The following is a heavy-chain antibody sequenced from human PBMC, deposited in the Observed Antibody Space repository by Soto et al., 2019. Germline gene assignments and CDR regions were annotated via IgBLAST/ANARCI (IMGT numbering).Heavy chain of an antibody. CDR3: ARDTPSYSRSWYVPYYYYGMDV. Sequence: GGSLRLSCAASGFTFSSYSMNWVRQAPGKGLEWVSSISSSSSYIYYADSVKGRFTISRDNAKNSLYLQMNSLRAEDTAVYYCARDTPSYSRSWYVPYYYYGMDVWGQGTTVTVYS. CDR1: GFTFSSYS. V-gene: IGHV3-21*01. D-gene: IGHD6-13*01. CDR2: ISSSSSYI. J-gene: IGHJ6*02.